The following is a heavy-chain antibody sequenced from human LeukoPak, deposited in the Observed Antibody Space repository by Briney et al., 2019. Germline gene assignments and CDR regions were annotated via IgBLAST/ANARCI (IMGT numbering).Heavy chain of an antibody. CDR1: GLTGSHNY. V-gene: IGHV3-53*01. Sequence: PGGSLRLSCAASGLTGSHNYVSWVRQAPGKGLEWVSVIQSGGYTNYADSVKGRFTISRDNSRNTVYLEMNNLRVKDTAVYFCAREENGGDYDDGFDIWGQGTRVTVSS. J-gene: IGHJ3*02. D-gene: IGHD4-17*01. CDR3: AREENGGDYDDGFDI. CDR2: IQSGGYT.